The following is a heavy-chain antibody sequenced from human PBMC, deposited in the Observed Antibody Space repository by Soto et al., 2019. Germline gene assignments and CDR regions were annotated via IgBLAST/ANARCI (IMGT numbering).Heavy chain of an antibody. CDR3: VTDTRGS. V-gene: IGHV3-15*07. D-gene: IGHD3-3*01. CDR1: GFTFYTAW. J-gene: IGHJ5*02. Sequence: EVQLVESGGDLVQPGGSLRLSCAASGFTFYTAWLNWVRQAPGKGLEWVGHIKSKNDGETTDYAAPVKGRFTISRDDSTNTLYLQMNSLKTDDTAVYYCVTDTRGSWGQGTLVTVSS. CDR2: IKSKNDGETT.